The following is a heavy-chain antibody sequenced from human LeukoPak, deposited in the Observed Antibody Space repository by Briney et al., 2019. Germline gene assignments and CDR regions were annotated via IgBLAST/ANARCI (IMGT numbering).Heavy chain of an antibody. D-gene: IGHD2-2*01. CDR3: ARDPLHCSSTSCYEFGYMDV. V-gene: IGHV1-18*01. J-gene: IGHJ6*03. CDR2: ISAYNGNT. CDR1: GYTFTSYG. Sequence: GASVKVSCKASGYTFTSYGISWVRQAPGQGLEGMGWISAYNGNTNYAQKIQGRVTMTTDTSTSTAYMELRSLRSDDTAVYYCARDPLHCSSTSCYEFGYMDVWGKGTTVTVSS.